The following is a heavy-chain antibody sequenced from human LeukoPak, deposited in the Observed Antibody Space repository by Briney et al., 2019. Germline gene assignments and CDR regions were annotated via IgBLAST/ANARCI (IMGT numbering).Heavy chain of an antibody. J-gene: IGHJ4*02. CDR2: ISGSDGTT. D-gene: IGHD3-22*01. Sequence: GGSLRLSCAASGFTFSSYSMNWVRQAPGKGLEWVSSISGSDGTTYYADSVKGRFTISRDNSKYTLYLQMNSLRAEDTAVYYCAKASAMIVVVSKHFDYWGQGTLVTVSS. CDR1: GFTFSSYS. V-gene: IGHV3-23*01. CDR3: AKASAMIVVVSKHFDY.